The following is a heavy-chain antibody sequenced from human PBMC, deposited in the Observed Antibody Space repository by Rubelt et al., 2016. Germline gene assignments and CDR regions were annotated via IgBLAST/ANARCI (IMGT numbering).Heavy chain of an antibody. CDR3: ATRSLWFGEIDRYFDY. CDR2: FAPEAGET. J-gene: IGHJ4*02. CDR1: GYTLTELS. D-gene: IGHD3-10*01. V-gene: IGHV1-24*01. Sequence: QVQLVQSGAEVKKPGASVKVSCKVSGYTLTELSMHWVRQAPGKGLEWMGGFAPEAGETIYAQKFQGRVTMTEDTSTDTAYMELSSLRSEDTAVYYCATRSLWFGEIDRYFDYWGQGTLVTVSS.